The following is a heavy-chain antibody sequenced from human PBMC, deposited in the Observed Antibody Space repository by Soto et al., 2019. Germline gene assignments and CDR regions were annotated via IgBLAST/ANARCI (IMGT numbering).Heavy chain of an antibody. CDR2: ISRDGSNK. Sequence: GGSLRLSCAASGFTFSRYAIHWVRQGPGKGLEWVAVISRDGSNKYYVDSVKGRFTISRDNSKSTLYLQMNSLRDEDTAVYYCARSRNSAVADSFDFRGQGTLVTVSS. J-gene: IGHJ4*02. CDR3: ARSRNSAVADSFDF. CDR1: GFTFSRYA. D-gene: IGHD3-10*01. V-gene: IGHV3-30*04.